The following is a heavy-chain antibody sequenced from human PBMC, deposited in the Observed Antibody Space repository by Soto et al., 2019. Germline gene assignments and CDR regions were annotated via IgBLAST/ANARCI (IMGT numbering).Heavy chain of an antibody. CDR2: IIPIFGTA. CDR3: ARDISLSYGWGSTYYYYYGMDV. D-gene: IGHD3-10*01. Sequence: GASVKVSCKASGGAFSSYAISWVRQAPGQGLEWMGGIIPIFGTANYAQKFQGRVTITADESTSTAYMELSSLRSEDTAVYYCARDISLSYGWGSTYYYYYGMDVGGQGTRVTVSS. J-gene: IGHJ6*02. V-gene: IGHV1-69*13. CDR1: GGAFSSYA.